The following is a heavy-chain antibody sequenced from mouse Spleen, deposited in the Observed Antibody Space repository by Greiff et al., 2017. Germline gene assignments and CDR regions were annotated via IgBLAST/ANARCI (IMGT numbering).Heavy chain of an antibody. V-gene: IGHV1-80*01. CDR1: GYAFSSYW. Sequence: VQLQESGAELVKPGASVKISCKASGYAFSSYWMNWVKQRPGKGLEWIGQIYPGDGDTNYNGKFKGKATLTADKSSSTAYMQLSSLTSEDSAVYYCARPITTVVVPHYYAMDYWGQGTSVTVSS. D-gene: IGHD1-1*01. J-gene: IGHJ4*01. CDR2: IYPGDGDT. CDR3: ARPITTVVVPHYYAMDY.